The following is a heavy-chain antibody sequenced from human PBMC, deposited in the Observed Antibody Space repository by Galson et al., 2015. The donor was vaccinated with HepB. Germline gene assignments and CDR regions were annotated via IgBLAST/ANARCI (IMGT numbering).Heavy chain of an antibody. V-gene: IGHV2-5*02. CDR2: IYWDDDK. CDR1: GFSLSTSGVG. CDR3: AHSRLGSHLSAGTSPEFDY. J-gene: IGHJ4*02. D-gene: IGHD6-13*01. Sequence: PALVKPTQTLTLTCTFSGFSLSTSGVGVGWIRQPPGKALEWLALIYWDDDKRYSPSLKSRLTITKDTSKNQVVLTMTNMDPVDTATYYCAHSRLGSHLSAGTSPEFDYWGQGTLVTVSS.